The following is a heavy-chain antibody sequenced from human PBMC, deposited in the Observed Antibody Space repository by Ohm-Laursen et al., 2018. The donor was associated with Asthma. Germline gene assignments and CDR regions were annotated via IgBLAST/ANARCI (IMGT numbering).Heavy chain of an antibody. J-gene: IGHJ4*02. CDR3: ARDLTIFGVADPDY. V-gene: IGHV3-33*01. Sequence: SLRLSCAASGFTFSSYGMHWVRQAPGKGLEWVAVIWYDGSNKYYADSVKGRFTISRDNSKNTLYLQMNSLRAEDTAVYYCARDLTIFGVADPDYWGQGTLVTVSS. CDR1: GFTFSSYG. D-gene: IGHD3-3*01. CDR2: IWYDGSNK.